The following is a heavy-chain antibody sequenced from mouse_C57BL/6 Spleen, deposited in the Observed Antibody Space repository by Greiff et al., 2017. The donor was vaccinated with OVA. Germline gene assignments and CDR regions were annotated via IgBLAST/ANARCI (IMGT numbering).Heavy chain of an antibody. J-gene: IGHJ3*01. CDR1: GYTFTSYW. CDR2: IDPSDSYT. Sequence: VQLQQPGAELVRPGTSVKLSCKASGYTFTSYWMHWVKQRPGQGLEWIGVIDPSDSYTNYNQKFKGKATLTVDTSSSTAYMQLSSLTSEDSAVYYCARGNVDYDGAYWGQGTLVTVSA. V-gene: IGHV1-59*01. D-gene: IGHD2-4*01. CDR3: ARGNVDYDGAY.